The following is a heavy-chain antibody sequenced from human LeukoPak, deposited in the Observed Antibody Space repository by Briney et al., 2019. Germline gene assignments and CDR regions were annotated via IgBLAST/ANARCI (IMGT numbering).Heavy chain of an antibody. Sequence: TSETLSLTCTVSGVSISSYYWSWIRQPPGKGLEWIGYIFYSGNTIYNPSLRSRVTISADTSKNHFSLGLRSVTAADTAVYYCARLAAISGSDYPDDWGQGTLVTVSS. CDR2: IFYSGNT. V-gene: IGHV4-59*08. CDR1: GVSISSYY. D-gene: IGHD1-26*01. J-gene: IGHJ4*02. CDR3: ARLAAISGSDYPDD.